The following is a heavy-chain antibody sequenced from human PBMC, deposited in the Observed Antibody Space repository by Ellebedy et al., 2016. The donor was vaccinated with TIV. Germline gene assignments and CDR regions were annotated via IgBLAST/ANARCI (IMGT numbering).Heavy chain of an antibody. Sequence: SETLSLTXAVSGGSISSSNWWSWVRQPPGKGLEWIGEIYHSGSTNYNPSLKSRVTISVDKSKNQFSLKLSSVTAADTAVYYCAAVQWGVREFDYWGQGTLVTVSS. D-gene: IGHD3-10*01. CDR2: IYHSGST. V-gene: IGHV4-4*02. CDR3: AAVQWGVREFDY. J-gene: IGHJ4*02. CDR1: GGSISSSNW.